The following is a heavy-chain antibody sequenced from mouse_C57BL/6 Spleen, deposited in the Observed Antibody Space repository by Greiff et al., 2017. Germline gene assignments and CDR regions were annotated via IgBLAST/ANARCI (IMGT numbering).Heavy chain of an antibody. Sequence: QVQLQQPGAELVKPGASVKLSCKASGYTFTSYWMHWVKQRPGQGLEWIGMIHPNSGSTNYNEKFKSKATLTIDKSSSTAYMQLSSLTSEDSAVYYCARFPFDCYGSSSFAYWGQGTLVTVSA. CDR1: GYTFTSYW. V-gene: IGHV1-64*01. CDR2: IHPNSGST. CDR3: ARFPFDCYGSSSFAY. D-gene: IGHD1-1*01. J-gene: IGHJ3*01.